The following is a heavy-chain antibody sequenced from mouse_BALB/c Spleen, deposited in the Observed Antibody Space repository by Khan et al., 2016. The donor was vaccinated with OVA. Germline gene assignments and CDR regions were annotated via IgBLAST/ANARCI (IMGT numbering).Heavy chain of an antibody. J-gene: IGHJ4*01. D-gene: IGHD2-14*01. Sequence: QIQLVQSGPELKKPGETVKISCKASGYTFTNYGMNWVKQGPRKGLKWMGWINTQTGEPTYNDDFKGRFAFSLETSSSTASLQINNLKNEDTAIYFCAGVGYSGTMDYWGQGTSVTVSS. CDR2: INTQTGEP. CDR1: GYTFTNYG. CDR3: AGVGYSGTMDY. V-gene: IGHV9-3-1*01.